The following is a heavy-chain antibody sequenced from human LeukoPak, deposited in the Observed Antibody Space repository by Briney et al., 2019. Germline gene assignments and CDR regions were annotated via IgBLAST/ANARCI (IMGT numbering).Heavy chain of an antibody. V-gene: IGHV3-53*04. CDR1: GFIVISNY. CDR3: ARDWGPNSDDDLGGAALDI. CDR2: IYSGDST. J-gene: IGHJ3*02. Sequence: GGSLRLFCAASGFIVISNYMSWVRQAPGRGLEWVSVIYSGDSTYYADSVKGRFTISRHNSKNTLYLQMNSLRAEDTAVYYCARDWGPNSDDDLGGAALDIWARGTMVTVSS. D-gene: IGHD5-12*01.